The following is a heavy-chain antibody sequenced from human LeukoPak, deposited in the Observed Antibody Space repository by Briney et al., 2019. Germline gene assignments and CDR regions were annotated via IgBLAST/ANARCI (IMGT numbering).Heavy chain of an antibody. J-gene: IGHJ3*02. CDR2: ISGSGGST. V-gene: IGHV3-23*01. D-gene: IGHD3-22*01. CDR1: GFTFSSYA. Sequence: GGSLRLSCAASGFTFSSYAMSWVRQAPGKGLEWVSAISGSGGSTYYADSVKGRFTISRDNSKNTLYLQMNSLRAEDTAVYYCAKTRSDYYDSSGYYYVNAFDIWGQGTMVTVSS. CDR3: AKTRSDYYDSSGYYYVNAFDI.